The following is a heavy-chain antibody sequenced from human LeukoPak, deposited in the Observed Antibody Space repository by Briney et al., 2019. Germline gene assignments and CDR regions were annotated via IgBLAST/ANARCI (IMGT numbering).Heavy chain of an antibody. CDR2: IRYDGSNK. Sequence: GGSLRLSCAASGFTFSSYDIHWVRQAPGKGLEWVAFIRYDGSNKYYADSVRGRFTISRDNSKNTLYLHMNSLRAEDTAVYFCAKGSKAVLFTRNHYMDVWGKGTTVTISS. D-gene: IGHD6-19*01. CDR3: AKGSKAVLFTRNHYMDV. J-gene: IGHJ6*03. CDR1: GFTFSSYD. V-gene: IGHV3-30*02.